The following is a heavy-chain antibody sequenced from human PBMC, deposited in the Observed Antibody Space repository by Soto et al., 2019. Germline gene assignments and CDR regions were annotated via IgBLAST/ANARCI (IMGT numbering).Heavy chain of an antibody. D-gene: IGHD1-26*01. J-gene: IGHJ4*02. CDR1: GGSIRSNNW. V-gene: IGHV4-4*02. CDR3: ARVYSGSYSDS. Sequence: QVQLQESGPGLVKPSGTLSLTCAVSGGSIRSNNWWSWVRQPPGKGLEWIGEIFQSGSTNYNPSLKTRVTISVDKTKNQFSLKLSSVTAADTAVYYCARVYSGSYSDSWGQGTLVTVSS. CDR2: IFQSGST.